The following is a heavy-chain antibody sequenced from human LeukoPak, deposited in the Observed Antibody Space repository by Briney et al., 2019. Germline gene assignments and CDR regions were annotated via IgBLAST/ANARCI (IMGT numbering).Heavy chain of an antibody. CDR3: AKDSAFYYIDV. J-gene: IGHJ6*03. D-gene: IGHD3-10*01. CDR2: ISDGGKTK. Sequence: PGGSLRLSCVASGFILSSSEMNWARQAPGKGLEWVSYISDGGKTKYSADSVKGRFTISRDNAKNSLYLQMNSLRAEDTAVYYCAKDSAFYYIDVWGKGTTVIISS. CDR1: GFILSSSE. V-gene: IGHV3-48*03.